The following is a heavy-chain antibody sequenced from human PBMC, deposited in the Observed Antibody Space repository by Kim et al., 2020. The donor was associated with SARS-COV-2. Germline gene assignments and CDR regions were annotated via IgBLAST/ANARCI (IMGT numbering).Heavy chain of an antibody. J-gene: IGHJ6*02. CDR1: GGSISSSSYY. CDR3: IAAAGNSYYYGMDV. V-gene: IGHV4-39*01. Sequence: SETLSLTCTVSGGSISSSSYYWGWIRQPPGKGLEWIGSIYYSGSTYYNPSLKSRVTISVDTSKNQFSLKLSSVTAADTAVYYPIAAAGNSYYYGMDVWGQGTTVTVSS. CDR2: IYYSGST. D-gene: IGHD6-13*01.